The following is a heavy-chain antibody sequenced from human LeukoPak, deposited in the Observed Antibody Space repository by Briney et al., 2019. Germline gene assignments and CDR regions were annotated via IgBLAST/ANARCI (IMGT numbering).Heavy chain of an antibody. CDR1: GGSVSSGSYY. V-gene: IGHV4-61*01. CDR2: IYYSGST. D-gene: IGHD3-9*01. Sequence: SETLSLTCTVSGGSVSSGSYYWSWIRQPPGKGLEWIGYIYYSGSTNYNPSLKSRVTISVDTSKNQFSLKLSSVTAADTAVYYCARERYDILTGYYIVLEFWYYGMDVWGKGTTVTVSS. J-gene: IGHJ6*04. CDR3: ARERYDILTGYYIVLEFWYYGMDV.